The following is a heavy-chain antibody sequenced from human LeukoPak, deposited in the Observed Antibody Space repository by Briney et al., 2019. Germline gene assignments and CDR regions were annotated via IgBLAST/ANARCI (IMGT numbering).Heavy chain of an antibody. CDR1: GFAFSNYW. CDR2: ISTDGRFT. Sequence: GGSLRLSCAASGFAFSNYWMHWVRLAPGKGPMWVSRISTDGRFTSYADSVKGRFTISRDNAENTLYLHMSSLRAEDTALYYCARDFLHSPNCPGCWGQGTLVTVSS. D-gene: IGHD1-1*01. CDR3: ARDFLHSPNCPGC. J-gene: IGHJ4*02. V-gene: IGHV3-74*01.